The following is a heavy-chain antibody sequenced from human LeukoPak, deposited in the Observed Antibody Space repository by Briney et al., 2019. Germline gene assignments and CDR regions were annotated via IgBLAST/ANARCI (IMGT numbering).Heavy chain of an antibody. J-gene: IGHJ6*02. D-gene: IGHD3-3*01. CDR1: GFTLSSNY. Sequence: GSLRLSCAASGFTLSSNYLSWVRPAPGKGLEWVSVIYSGGSTYYADSVKGRFTISRDNSKNTLYLQMNSLRAEDTAVYYCARDYDFWSGYYYYYGMDVWGQGTTVTVSS. CDR3: ARDYDFWSGYYYYYGMDV. V-gene: IGHV3-66*01. CDR2: IYSGGST.